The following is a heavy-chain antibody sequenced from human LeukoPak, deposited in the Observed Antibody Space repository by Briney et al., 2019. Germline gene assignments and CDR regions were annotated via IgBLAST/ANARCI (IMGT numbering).Heavy chain of an antibody. CDR3: ASGKDYDFWSSFDY. J-gene: IGHJ4*02. V-gene: IGHV3-30*03. CDR1: GFTFTSNG. D-gene: IGHD3-3*01. CDR2: ISYDGSNK. Sequence: GGSLRLSCAASGFTFTSNGMHWVRQAPGKGLEWVAVISYDGSNKYYADSVKGRFTISRDNSKNTLYLQMNSLRAEDTAVYYCASGKDYDFWSSFDYWGQGTLVTVSS.